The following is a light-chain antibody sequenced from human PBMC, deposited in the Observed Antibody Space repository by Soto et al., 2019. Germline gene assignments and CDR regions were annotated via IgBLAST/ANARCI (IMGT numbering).Light chain of an antibody. Sequence: DIQMTQSPSTLSASVGDRVTITCRASQSISSWLAWYQQKPGTAPKLLIYKASSLQSGVPSRFSGSGSGTEFTLTISSLQPDDFATYYCQQYCSYPYTFGQGTKLEIK. V-gene: IGKV1-5*03. CDR1: QSISSW. CDR2: KAS. CDR3: QQYCSYPYT. J-gene: IGKJ2*01.